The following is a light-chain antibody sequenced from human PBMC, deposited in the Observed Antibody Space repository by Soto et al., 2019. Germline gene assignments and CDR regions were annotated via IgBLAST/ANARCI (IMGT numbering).Light chain of an antibody. Sequence: DIQMTQSPSSLCASVGDRVTMTCRASQSISSYLNWYQQKPGKAPKLLIYAASSLQSGVPSRFSGSGSGTEFTLTITSLQPDDFATYYCQQYNSYPWTFGQGTKGDIK. CDR1: QSISSY. V-gene: IGKV1-39*01. CDR3: QQYNSYPWT. J-gene: IGKJ1*01. CDR2: AAS.